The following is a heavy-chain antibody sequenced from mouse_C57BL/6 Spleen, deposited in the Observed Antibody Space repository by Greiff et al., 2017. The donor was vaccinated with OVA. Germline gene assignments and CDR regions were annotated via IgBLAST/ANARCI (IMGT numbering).Heavy chain of an antibody. Sequence: EVKLMESGGDLVKPGGSLKLSCAASGFTFSSYGMSWVRQTPDKRLEWVATISSGGSYTYYPDSVKGRITISRDNAKNTLYLQMSSLKSEDTAMYYCASLYGSSSWFAYWGQGTLVTVSA. CDR1: GFTFSSYG. J-gene: IGHJ3*01. CDR3: ASLYGSSSWFAY. D-gene: IGHD1-1*01. V-gene: IGHV5-6*01. CDR2: ISSGGSYT.